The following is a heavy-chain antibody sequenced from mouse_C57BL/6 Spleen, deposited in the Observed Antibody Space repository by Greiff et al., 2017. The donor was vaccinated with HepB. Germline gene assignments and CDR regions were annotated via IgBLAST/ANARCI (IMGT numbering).Heavy chain of an antibody. D-gene: IGHD2-12*01. J-gene: IGHJ4*01. Sequence: VQVVESGAELVKPGASVKMSCKASGYTFTSYWITWVKQRPGQGLEWIGDIYPGSGSTNYNEKFKSKATLTVDTSSSTAYMQLSSLTSEDSAVYYCAREEVTTDAMDYWGQGTSVTVSS. CDR1: GYTFTSYW. V-gene: IGHV1-55*01. CDR2: IYPGSGST. CDR3: AREEVTTDAMDY.